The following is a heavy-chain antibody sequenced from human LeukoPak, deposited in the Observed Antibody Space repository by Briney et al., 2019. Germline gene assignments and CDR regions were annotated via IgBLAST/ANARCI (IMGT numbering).Heavy chain of an antibody. D-gene: IGHD2-2*01. V-gene: IGHV3-23*01. CDR2: ISGSGGST. CDR1: GFTFTSYA. Sequence: PGGSLRLSRAAYGFTFTSYAMSSVRQAPGKGLEWVSAISGSGGSTYYADSVKGRFTISRDNSKNTLYLQMNSLRAEDTAVYYCAKDRAYLGAFDIWGQGTMVTVSS. CDR3: AKDRAYLGAFDI. J-gene: IGHJ3*02.